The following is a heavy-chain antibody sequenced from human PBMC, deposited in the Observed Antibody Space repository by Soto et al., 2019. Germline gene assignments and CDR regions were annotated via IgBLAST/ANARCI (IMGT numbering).Heavy chain of an antibody. CDR2: IYYSGST. V-gene: IGHV4-31*03. Sequence: PSETLSLTCTVSGGSISSGGYYWSWIRQHPGKGLEWIGYIYYSGSTYYNPSLKSRVTISVDTSKNQFSLKLSSVTAADTAVYNCARDSRVYGDYFDYWGQGTLVTVSS. D-gene: IGHD4-17*01. CDR3: ARDSRVYGDYFDY. CDR1: GGSISSGGYY. J-gene: IGHJ4*02.